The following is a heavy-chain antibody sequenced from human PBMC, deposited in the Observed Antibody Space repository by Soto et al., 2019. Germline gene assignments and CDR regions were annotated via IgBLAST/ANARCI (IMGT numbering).Heavy chain of an antibody. Sequence: QLQLQESGSGLVKPSQTLSLTCAVSGGSISSGGYSWSWIRQPPGKGLEWIGYIYHSGSTYYNPSRRSRITIVVDRSKNQLSMKLSSVTAADAAVYYCARVVEMECFDYWGQGTLVTVSS. CDR2: IYHSGST. D-gene: IGHD3-3*01. CDR3: ARVVEMECFDY. V-gene: IGHV4-30-2*01. J-gene: IGHJ4*02. CDR1: GGSISSGGYS.